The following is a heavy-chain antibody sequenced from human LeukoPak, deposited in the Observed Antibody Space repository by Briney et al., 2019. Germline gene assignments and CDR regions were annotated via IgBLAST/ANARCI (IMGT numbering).Heavy chain of an antibody. D-gene: IGHD3-22*01. CDR1: GFTFRNYA. J-gene: IGHJ4*02. Sequence: GGSLRLSCVASGFTFRNYAMSWVRQSPGKGLEWISAISNDGVYTFHADSVKGRLTISRDNSKNTLYLQMDSLRAEDTVIYYCAKGSSGGRPYYFDYWGQGTLVTVSS. V-gene: IGHV3-23*01. CDR3: AKGSSGGRPYYFDY. CDR2: ISNDGVYT.